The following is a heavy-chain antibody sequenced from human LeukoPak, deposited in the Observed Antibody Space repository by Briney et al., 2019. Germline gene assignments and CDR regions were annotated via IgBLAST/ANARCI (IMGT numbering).Heavy chain of an antibody. J-gene: IGHJ4*02. V-gene: IGHV3-23*01. CDR3: ATLGYCTGTSCSLVH. Sequence: GGSLRLSCAASGFPFSSYVMGWVRRAPGKGLEWVSTISDSIGSTYYADSVKGRFTISRDNPKNTLYLQMNSLRAEDTAVYYCATLGYCTGTSCSLVHWGQGTLVTVSS. CDR2: ISDSIGST. D-gene: IGHD2-2*03. CDR1: GFPFSSYV.